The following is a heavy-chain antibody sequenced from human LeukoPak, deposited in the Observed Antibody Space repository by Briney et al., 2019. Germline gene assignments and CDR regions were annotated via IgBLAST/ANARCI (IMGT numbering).Heavy chain of an antibody. D-gene: IGHD6-6*01. V-gene: IGHV4-31*03. Sequence: SETLSLTCTVSGGSISSGGYYWSWIRQHPGKGLEWIGYIYYSGSTYYNPSLKSRVTISVDTSKNQFSLKLSSVTAADTAVYYCARVTFSSDYYYYYMASGAKGPRSPSP. J-gene: IGHJ6*03. CDR1: GGSISSGGYY. CDR3: ARVTFSSDYYYYYMAS. CDR2: IYYSGST.